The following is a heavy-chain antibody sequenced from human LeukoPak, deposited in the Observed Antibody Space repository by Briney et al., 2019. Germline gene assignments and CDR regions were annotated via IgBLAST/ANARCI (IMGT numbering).Heavy chain of an antibody. J-gene: IGHJ4*02. V-gene: IGHV3-48*03. D-gene: IGHD5-24*01. CDR3: ARDSRDGYYRPDYFDY. CDR2: ISSSGSTI. CDR1: GFTFSSYE. Sequence: GGSLRLSCAASGFTFSSYEMNWVRQAPGKGLEWVSYISSSGSTIYYADSVKGRFTISRDNAKNTLYLQMNSLRAEDTAVYYCARDSRDGYYRPDYFDYWGQGILVTVSS.